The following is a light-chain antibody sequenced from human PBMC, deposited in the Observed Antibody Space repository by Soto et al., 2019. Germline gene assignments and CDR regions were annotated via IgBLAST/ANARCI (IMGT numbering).Light chain of an antibody. CDR2: RNN. CDR3: AAWDDSLRGLWV. CDR1: RSNIGSNY. Sequence: QSVLTQPPSASGTPGQRVTISCSGSRSNIGSNYVYWYQQLPGTAPKLLIYRNNQRPSGVPDRFSGSKSGTSASLAISGLRSEDEADYHCAAWDDSLRGLWVFGGGTKLTVL. V-gene: IGLV1-47*01. J-gene: IGLJ3*02.